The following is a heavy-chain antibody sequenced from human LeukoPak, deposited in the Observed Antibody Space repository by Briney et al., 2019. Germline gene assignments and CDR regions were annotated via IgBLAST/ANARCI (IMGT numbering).Heavy chain of an antibody. CDR3: AKHSWSNFFDY. CDR2: ISDSGAST. CDR1: VHTFSIYD. J-gene: IGHJ4*02. Sequence: GGSLRLSCEASVHTFSIYDMSWVRQAPGKGLEWVSGISDSGASTFYADSVKGRFIISRGNSKSTLFLQMNSLRPEDTALYYCAKHSWSNFFDYWGQGTLVTVSS. V-gene: IGHV3-23*01. D-gene: IGHD1-26*01.